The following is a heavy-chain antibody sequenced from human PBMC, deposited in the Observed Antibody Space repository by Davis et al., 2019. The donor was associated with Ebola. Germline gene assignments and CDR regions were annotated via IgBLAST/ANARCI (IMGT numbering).Heavy chain of an antibody. Sequence: SCKASGGTFSSYAMHWVRQAPGKGLEWVAVISYDGSNKYYADSVKGRFTISRDNSKNTLYLQMNSLRAEDTAVYYCARATGLDYWGQGTLVTVSS. V-gene: IGHV3-30*04. CDR3: ARATGLDY. D-gene: IGHD1-1*01. CDR1: GGTFSSYA. CDR2: ISYDGSNK. J-gene: IGHJ4*02.